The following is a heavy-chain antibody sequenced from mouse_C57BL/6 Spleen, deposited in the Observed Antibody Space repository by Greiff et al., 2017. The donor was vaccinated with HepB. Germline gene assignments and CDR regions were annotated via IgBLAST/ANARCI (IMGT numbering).Heavy chain of an antibody. CDR2: IDPSDSYT. CDR1: GYTFTSYW. J-gene: IGHJ4*01. Sequence: VQLQQPGAELVRPGTSVKLSCKASGYTFTSYWMHWVKQRPGQGLEWIGVIDPSDSYTNYNQKFKGKATLTVDTSSSTAYMQLSSLTSEDSAVYYCARWKGDLDGNYVAMDDWGQGTSVTVSS. D-gene: IGHD2-1*01. V-gene: IGHV1-59*01. CDR3: ARWKGDLDGNYVAMDD.